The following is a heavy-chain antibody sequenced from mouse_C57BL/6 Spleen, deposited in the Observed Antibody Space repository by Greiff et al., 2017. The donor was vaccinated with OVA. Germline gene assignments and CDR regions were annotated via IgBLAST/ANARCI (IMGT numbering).Heavy chain of an antibody. Sequence: DVKLVEPGAELVKPGASVKLSCTASGFNFNDYYMHWVKQRPEQGLEWIGRIDPADGETKYAPKFQGKATITADTSSNTAYLQLSSLTSEDTAVYYCALIYNSNPWYFDVWGTGTTVTVSS. J-gene: IGHJ1*03. CDR1: GFNFNDYY. CDR3: ALIYNSNPWYFDV. D-gene: IGHD2-5*01. CDR2: IDPADGET. V-gene: IGHV14-2*01.